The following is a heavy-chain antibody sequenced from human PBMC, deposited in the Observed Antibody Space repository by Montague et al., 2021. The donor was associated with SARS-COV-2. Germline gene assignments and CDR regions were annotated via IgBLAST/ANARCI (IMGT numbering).Heavy chain of an antibody. V-gene: IGHV4-61*02. D-gene: IGHD5-18*01. J-gene: IGHJ6*02. CDR3: ARGDGVDTAMVYYYYGMDV. Sequence: TLSLTCTVSGGSISSGSYYWSWIRQPAGKGLEWIGRIYTSGSTDYNPSLKSRVTISVDTYKNQFSLKLSSVTAADTAVYYCARGDGVDTAMVYYYYGMDVWGQGTTVTVSS. CDR2: IYTSGST. CDR1: GGSISSGSYY.